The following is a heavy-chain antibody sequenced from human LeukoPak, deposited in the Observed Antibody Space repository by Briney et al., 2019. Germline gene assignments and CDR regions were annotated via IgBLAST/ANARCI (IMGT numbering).Heavy chain of an antibody. V-gene: IGHV3-23*01. Sequence: GSLRLSCTASGFTFSAYAMMWVRQAPGKGPEWVSAIRGGGGSAFYADSVKGRFTISRDNSNYTLFLQMNSLRAEDTAVYYCAGDRNVDYIGAFDMWGPGTMVTVSS. CDR2: IRGGGGSA. J-gene: IGHJ3*02. CDR1: GFTFSAYA. D-gene: IGHD4-17*01. CDR3: AGDRNVDYIGAFDM.